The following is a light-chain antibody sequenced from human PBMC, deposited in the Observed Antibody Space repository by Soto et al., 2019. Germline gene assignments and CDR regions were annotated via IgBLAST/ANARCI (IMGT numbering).Light chain of an antibody. CDR1: SSDVGGYKS. CDR2: EDR. Sequence: QSALTQPASVSGSPGQSITITCTGTSSDVGGYKSVSWYQQHPGKAPKLLIYEDRNRPSGVSNRFSGSKSGSTASLTLSGLQSEDEAEYYCCSSAGGNTDVFGTGTKVTVL. CDR3: CSSAGGNTDV. J-gene: IGLJ1*01. V-gene: IGLV2-14*01.